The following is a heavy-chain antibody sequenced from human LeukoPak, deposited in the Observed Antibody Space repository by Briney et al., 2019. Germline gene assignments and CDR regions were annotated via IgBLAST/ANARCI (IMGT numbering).Heavy chain of an antibody. J-gene: IGHJ4*02. CDR3: ASWVGRDY. V-gene: IGHV3-7*01. CDR1: GFSISTYW. CDR2: IKQDGSEE. Sequence: GGSLRLSCAASGFSISTYWMTWVRQAPGKGLEWVANIKQDGSEEYYVDSVKGRFTVSRDNAKNSLYLQMNSLRAEDTAVYYCASWVGRDYWGQGTLVTVSS. D-gene: IGHD2-15*01.